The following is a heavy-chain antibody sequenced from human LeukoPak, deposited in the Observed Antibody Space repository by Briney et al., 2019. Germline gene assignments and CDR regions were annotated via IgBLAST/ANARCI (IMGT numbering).Heavy chain of an antibody. CDR1: GFTFDDYA. D-gene: IGHD2-2*01. Sequence: PGGSLRLSCAASGFTFDDYAMHWVRQAPGKGLEWVSGISWNSGSIGYADSVKGRFTISRDNAKNSLYLQMNSLRAEDTALYYCAKDMTGDTVVVPAAIGPGTAASDYYGMDVWGQGTTVTVSS. CDR2: ISWNSGSI. CDR3: AKDMTGDTVVVPAAIGPGTAASDYYGMDV. J-gene: IGHJ6*02. V-gene: IGHV3-9*01.